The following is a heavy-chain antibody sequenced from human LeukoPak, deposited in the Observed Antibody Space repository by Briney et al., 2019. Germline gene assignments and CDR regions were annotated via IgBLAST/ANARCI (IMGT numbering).Heavy chain of an antibody. V-gene: IGHV1-2*02. CDR3: ASNLAYYYDSSGSVPRQNGGAFDI. D-gene: IGHD3-22*01. CDR2: INPNSGGT. J-gene: IGHJ3*02. CDR1: GYTFTGYY. Sequence: ASVKVSCKASGYTFTGYYMHWVRQAPGQGLEWMGWINPNSGGTNYAQKFQGRVTMTRDTSISTAYMELSRLRSDDTAVYYCASNLAYYYDSSGSVPRQNGGAFDIWGQGTMVTVSS.